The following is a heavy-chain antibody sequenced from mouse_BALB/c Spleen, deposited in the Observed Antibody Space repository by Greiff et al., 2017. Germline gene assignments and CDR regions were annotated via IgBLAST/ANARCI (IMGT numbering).Heavy chain of an antibody. CDR3: ARRDYYYGSRGYFDY. CDR1: GFTFSSYA. D-gene: IGHD1-1*01. CDR2: ISSGGST. Sequence: EVKVVESGGGLVKPGGSLKLSCAASGFTFSSYAMSWVRQTPEKRLEWVASISSGGSTYYPDSVKGRFTISRDNARNILYLQMSSLRSEDTAMYYCARRDYYYGSRGYFDYWGQGTTLTVSS. J-gene: IGHJ2*01. V-gene: IGHV5-6-5*01.